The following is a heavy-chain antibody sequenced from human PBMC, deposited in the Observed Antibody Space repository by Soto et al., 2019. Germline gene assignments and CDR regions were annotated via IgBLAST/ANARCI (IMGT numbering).Heavy chain of an antibody. CDR3: ATGRQLSKVDY. CDR2: INHSGST. J-gene: IGHJ4*02. CDR1: GGSFSGYY. D-gene: IGHD6-13*01. Sequence: QVQLQQWGAGLLKPSETLSLTCAVYGGSFSGYYWSWIRQPPGKGLEWIGEINHSGSTNYNPSLKSRVTISVDTSKNQFSLKLSSVTAADTDVYYCATGRQLSKVDYWGQGTLVTVSS. V-gene: IGHV4-34*01.